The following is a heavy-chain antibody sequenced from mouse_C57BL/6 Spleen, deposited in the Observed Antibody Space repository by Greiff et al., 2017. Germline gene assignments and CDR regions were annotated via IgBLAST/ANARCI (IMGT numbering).Heavy chain of an antibody. CDR1: GYTFTDYN. J-gene: IGHJ1*03. D-gene: IGHD1-3*01. CDR3: ARAKMGTYWYFDV. V-gene: IGHV1-18*01. Sequence: VQLQQSGPELVKPGASVKIPCKASGYTFTDYNMDWVKQSHGKSLEWIGDINPNNGGTIYNQKFKGKATLTVDKSSSTAYMELRSLTSEDTAVYYCARAKMGTYWYFDVWGTGTTVTVSS. CDR2: INPNNGGT.